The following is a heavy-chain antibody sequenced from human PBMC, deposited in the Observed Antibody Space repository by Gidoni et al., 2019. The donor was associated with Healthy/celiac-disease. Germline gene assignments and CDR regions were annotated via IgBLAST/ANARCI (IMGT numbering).Heavy chain of an antibody. Sequence: EVQLVQSGAEVKKPGESLRISCKGSGYSFTSYWISWVRQMPGKGLEWMGRIDPSDSYTNYSPSFQGHVTISADKPISTAYLQWSSLKASDTSMYYCARTEEMATNAIDYWGQGTLVTVSS. CDR1: GYSFTSYW. D-gene: IGHD5-12*01. V-gene: IGHV5-10-1*03. CDR2: IDPSDSYT. J-gene: IGHJ4*02. CDR3: ARTEEMATNAIDY.